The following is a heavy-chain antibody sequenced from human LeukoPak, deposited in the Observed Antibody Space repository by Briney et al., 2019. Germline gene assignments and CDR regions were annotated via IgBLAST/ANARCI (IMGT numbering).Heavy chain of an antibody. D-gene: IGHD6-13*01. J-gene: IGHJ4*02. CDR1: GFTVSSNY. Sequence: GGSLRLSCAASGFTVSSNYMSWVRQAPGKGLEWVSVIYSGGSTYYADSAKGRFTISRDNSKNTLYLQMNSLRAEDTAVYYCARGPRYSSSWYGFDYWGQGTLVTVSS. CDR3: ARGPRYSSSWYGFDY. CDR2: IYSGGST. V-gene: IGHV3-66*01.